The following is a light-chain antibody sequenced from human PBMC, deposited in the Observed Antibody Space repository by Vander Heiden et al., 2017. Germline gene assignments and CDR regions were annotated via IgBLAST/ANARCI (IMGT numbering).Light chain of an antibody. CDR1: QSVSSN. Sequence: EIAITQSPATLSVSPGERATLSCRASQSVSSNLAWYQQKPGQAPRLLIYGASTRATGIPARFSGSGSGTEFTLTISSLQSEDFAVYYCQQDYNWPYTFGQGTKLEIK. J-gene: IGKJ2*01. CDR3: QQDYNWPYT. V-gene: IGKV3-15*01. CDR2: GAS.